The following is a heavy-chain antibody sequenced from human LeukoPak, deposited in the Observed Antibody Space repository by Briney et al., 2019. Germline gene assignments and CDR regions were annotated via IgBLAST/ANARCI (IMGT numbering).Heavy chain of an antibody. Sequence: PSGTLSLTCTVSGDSITSYFWNWIRQPPGKGLEWIGHISYSGNSNCNPSLKSRVTMSVDTSKNQFSLKLTSVTAADTAVYYCARRRNAEATVGADNWLDPWGQGTLITVSS. D-gene: IGHD1-26*01. J-gene: IGHJ5*02. CDR3: ARRRNAEATVGADNWLDP. CDR2: ISYSGNS. V-gene: IGHV4-59*08. CDR1: GDSITSYF.